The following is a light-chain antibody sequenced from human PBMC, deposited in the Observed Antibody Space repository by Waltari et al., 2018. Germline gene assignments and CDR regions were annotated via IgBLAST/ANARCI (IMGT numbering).Light chain of an antibody. V-gene: IGLV3-21*01. J-gene: IGLJ1*01. CDR2: YDN. CDR3: QVWDANTDPGV. Sequence: SYVLTQPPSVSVAPRETARITCGGNNIESKSVHWYRQRPGQAPVVVISYDNDRAAGIPERFSGSNSGNTATLTISRVEAGDEADYYCQVWDANTDPGVFGTGTEVTVL. CDR1: NIESKS.